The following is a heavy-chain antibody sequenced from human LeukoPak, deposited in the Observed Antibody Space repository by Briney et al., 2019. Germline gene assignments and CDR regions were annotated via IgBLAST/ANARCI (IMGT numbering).Heavy chain of an antibody. J-gene: IGHJ4*02. CDR3: ARDLYLGLVDY. CDR2: INHSGST. V-gene: IGHV4-34*01. Sequence: SETLSLTCTVSGGSISSYYWSWIRQPPGKGLEWIGEINHSGSTNYNPSLKSRVTISVDTSKNQFSLKLSSVTAADTAVYYCARDLYLGLVDYWGQGTLVTVSS. D-gene: IGHD2-8*01. CDR1: GGSISSYY.